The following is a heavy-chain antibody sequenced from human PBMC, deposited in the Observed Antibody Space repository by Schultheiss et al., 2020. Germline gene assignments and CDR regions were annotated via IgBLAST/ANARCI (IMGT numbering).Heavy chain of an antibody. CDR1: GYSVTSYW. Sequence: GGSLRLSCKGSGYSVTSYWIGWVRQMPGKGLEWMGIIYPGDSDTRYSPSFQGQVTISADKSISTAYLQWSSLKASDTAMYYCARHREIGSRKEFDYWGQGTLVNGYS. CDR2: IYPGDSDT. CDR3: ARHREIGSRKEFDY. D-gene: IGHD3-10*01. J-gene: IGHJ4*02. V-gene: IGHV5-51*01.